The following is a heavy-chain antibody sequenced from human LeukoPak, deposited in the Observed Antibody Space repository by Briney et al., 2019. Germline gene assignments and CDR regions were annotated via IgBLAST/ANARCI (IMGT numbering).Heavy chain of an antibody. CDR3: AGHLIDYSNYVDDY. CDR2: IYYSGST. Sequence: SETLSLTCTVSGGSISSSSYYWGWIRQPPGKGLEWIGSIYYSGSTYYNPSLKSRVTISVDTSKNQFSLKLSSVTAADTAVYYCAGHLIDYSNYVDDYWGQGTLVTVSS. J-gene: IGHJ4*02. D-gene: IGHD4-11*01. V-gene: IGHV4-39*01. CDR1: GGSISSSSYY.